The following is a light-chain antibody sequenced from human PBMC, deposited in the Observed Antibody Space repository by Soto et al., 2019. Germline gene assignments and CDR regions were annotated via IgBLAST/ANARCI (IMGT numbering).Light chain of an antibody. CDR3: QQRSNQGLT. CDR1: QSVSSY. J-gene: IGKJ4*01. CDR2: DAS. Sequence: EIVLTQSPATLSLSPGERATLSCRASQSVSSYLAWYQQKPGQAHRLLIYDASNRATGIPARFSGSGSGTDFTLTISGLEPGDFAVYYCQQRSNQGLTFGGGTKVEIK. V-gene: IGKV3-11*01.